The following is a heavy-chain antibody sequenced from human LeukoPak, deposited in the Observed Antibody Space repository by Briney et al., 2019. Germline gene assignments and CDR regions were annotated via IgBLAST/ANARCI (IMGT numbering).Heavy chain of an antibody. J-gene: IGHJ4*02. V-gene: IGHV3-11*01. D-gene: IGHD6-13*01. CDR3: AKSRSSSYNRFDY. CDR1: GFTFSDYY. CDR2: ISSSGSTI. Sequence: GGSLRLSCAASGFTFSDYYMSWIRQAPGKGLEWVSYISSSGSTIYYADSVKGRFTISRDNSKNTLYLHMNSLRAEDTAIYYCAKSRSSSYNRFDYWGQGTLVTVSS.